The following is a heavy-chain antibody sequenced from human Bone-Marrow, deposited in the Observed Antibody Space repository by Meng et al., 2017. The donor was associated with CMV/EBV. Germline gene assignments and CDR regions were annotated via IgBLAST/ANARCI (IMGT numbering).Heavy chain of an antibody. CDR2: ISGGST. J-gene: IGHJ4*02. CDR3: AGVGFGLYFDY. V-gene: IGHV3-38-3*01. CDR1: GFSFSSYG. D-gene: IGHD3-16*01. Sequence: GGSLRLSCAASGFSFSSYGMSWVRQAPGKGLEWVSSISGGSTYYADSRKGRFTISRDNSKNTLHLQMNSLRAEDTAVYYCAGVGFGLYFDYWGQGTLVTVSS.